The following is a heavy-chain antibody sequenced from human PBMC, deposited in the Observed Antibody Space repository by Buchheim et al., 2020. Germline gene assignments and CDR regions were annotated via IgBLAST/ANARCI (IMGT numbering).Heavy chain of an antibody. V-gene: IGHV4-30-4*01. J-gene: IGHJ4*02. CDR1: DGSFSSDDSY. CDR3: ARARGLFTINRHRGFDY. D-gene: IGHD3-10*01. Sequence: QVQLQESGPGLVKPSQTLSLTCSVSDGSFSSDDSYWTWIRQPPGKGLEWIGHISYGGNTYYNPSLKSRLAISLDRTKRQLSLNLIALTAADTAVYYCARARGLFTINRHRGFDYWGQGTL. CDR2: ISYGGNT.